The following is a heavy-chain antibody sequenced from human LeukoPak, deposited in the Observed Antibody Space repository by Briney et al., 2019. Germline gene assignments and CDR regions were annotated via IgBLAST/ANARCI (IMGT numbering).Heavy chain of an antibody. D-gene: IGHD3-22*01. CDR2: IYSGDTT. CDR3: ARVTADNDGYDFFDY. J-gene: IGHJ4*02. CDR1: GFTVSSNF. V-gene: IGHV3-66*02. Sequence: AGGSLRLSCAASGFTVSSNFMNWVRQAPGKGLEWVSVIYSGDTTHYAASVKGRFTISRDNFKNTVHLQMNSLRAEDTAVYYCARVTADNDGYDFFDYWGQGTLVTVSS.